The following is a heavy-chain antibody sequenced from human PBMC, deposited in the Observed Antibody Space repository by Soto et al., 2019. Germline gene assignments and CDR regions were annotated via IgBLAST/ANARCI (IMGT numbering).Heavy chain of an antibody. CDR3: AGSYGSYFDY. Sequence: SLRLSCAASGFTVSGDYINWVRQAPGKGLEWVSIIYSGGSTYYADSVKDRFTISRDISKNAVFLQMNSLRAGDTAVYYCAGSYGSYFDYWGQGALVTVSS. CDR2: IYSGGST. D-gene: IGHD3-10*01. J-gene: IGHJ4*02. V-gene: IGHV3-53*01. CDR1: GFTVSGDY.